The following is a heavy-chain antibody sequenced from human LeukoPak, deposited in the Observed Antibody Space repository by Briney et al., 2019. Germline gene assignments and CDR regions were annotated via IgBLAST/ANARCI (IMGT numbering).Heavy chain of an antibody. CDR2: ISGDAVSS. J-gene: IGHJ4*02. V-gene: IGHV3-43*02. Sequence: GGSLRLSCAASGFXFDDYAMHWVRQVPGRGLEWASLISGDAVSSFYADSVRGRFTISRDNNNNSLSLQMHSLTSEDTAFYYCAREQFSHTSNFFDNWGQGILVTVSS. CDR3: AREQFSHTSNFFDN. CDR1: GFXFDDYA. D-gene: IGHD5-24*01.